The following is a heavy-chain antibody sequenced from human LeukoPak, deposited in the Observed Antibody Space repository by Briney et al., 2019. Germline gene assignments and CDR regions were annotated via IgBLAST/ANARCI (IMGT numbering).Heavy chain of an antibody. CDR2: INPNSGGT. CDR3: AGYDFWSGYHLDY. D-gene: IGHD3-3*01. J-gene: IGHJ4*02. CDR1: GYTFTGYY. V-gene: IGHV1-2*02. Sequence: ASVKVSCKASGYTFTGYYMHWVRQAPGQGLEWMGWINPNSGGTNYAQKFQGRVTITTDESTSTAYMELSSLRSEDTAVYYCAGYDFWSGYHLDYWGQGTLVTVSS.